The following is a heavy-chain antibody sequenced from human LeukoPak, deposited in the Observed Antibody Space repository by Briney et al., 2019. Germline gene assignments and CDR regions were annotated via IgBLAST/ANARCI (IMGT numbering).Heavy chain of an antibody. Sequence: SETLSLTCAVYGGSFSGYYWSWIRQPPGKGLEWIGEINHSGSTNYNPSLKSRVTISVDTSKNQFSLKLSSVTAADTAVYYCAREKNTGWSKFHDAFDIWGQGTMVTVSS. V-gene: IGHV4-34*01. CDR2: INHSGST. J-gene: IGHJ3*02. CDR1: GGSFSGYY. D-gene: IGHD6-19*01. CDR3: AREKNTGWSKFHDAFDI.